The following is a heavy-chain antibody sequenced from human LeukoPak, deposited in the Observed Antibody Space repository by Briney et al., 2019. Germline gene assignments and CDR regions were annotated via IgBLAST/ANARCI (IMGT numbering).Heavy chain of an antibody. D-gene: IGHD3-9*01. CDR1: GGTFSSYA. Sequence: ASVEVSCKASGGTFSSYAISWVRQAPGQGLEWMGGIIPIFGTANYAQKFQGRVTITADESTSTAYMELSSLRSEDTAVYYCARVLKDDIFATDHAFDIWGQGTMVTVSS. CDR3: ARVLKDDIFATDHAFDI. V-gene: IGHV1-69*01. J-gene: IGHJ3*02. CDR2: IIPIFGTA.